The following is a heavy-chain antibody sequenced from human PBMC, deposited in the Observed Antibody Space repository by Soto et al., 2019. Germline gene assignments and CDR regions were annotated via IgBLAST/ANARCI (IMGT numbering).Heavy chain of an antibody. Sequence: PSETLSLTCTVSGGSISSGDYYWIWIRHPPGKGLEWIGYIYYSGSTYYNPSLKSRVTISVDTSKNQFSLKLSSVTAADTAVYYCARERGLAYCGGDCYRWFDPWGQGTLVTVSS. J-gene: IGHJ5*02. CDR1: GGSISSGDYY. CDR2: IYYSGST. V-gene: IGHV4-30-4*01. CDR3: ARERGLAYCGGDCYRWFDP. D-gene: IGHD2-21*02.